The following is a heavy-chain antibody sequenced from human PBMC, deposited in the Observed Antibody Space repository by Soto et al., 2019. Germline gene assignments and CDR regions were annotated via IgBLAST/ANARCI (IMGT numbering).Heavy chain of an antibody. V-gene: IGHV3-23*01. CDR2: ISGSGGST. J-gene: IGHJ6*02. D-gene: IGHD5-12*01. CDR3: AKGGYSGYDYYYYGMDV. Sequence: GSLRLSCAASGFTFSSYAMSWVRQAPGKGLEWVSAISGSGGSTYYADSVKGRFTISRDNSKNTLYLQMNSLRAEDTAVYYCAKGGYSGYDYYYYGMDVWGQGTTVTVSS. CDR1: GFTFSSYA.